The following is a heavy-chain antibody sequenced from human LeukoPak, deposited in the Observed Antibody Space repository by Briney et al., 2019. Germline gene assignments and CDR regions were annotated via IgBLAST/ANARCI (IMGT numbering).Heavy chain of an antibody. D-gene: IGHD3-22*01. V-gene: IGHV1-69*13. CDR1: GYTFTSYG. CDR2: IIPIFGTA. J-gene: IGHJ4*02. Sequence: SVKVSCKASGYTFTSYGISWVRQAPGQGLEWMGGIIPIFGTANYAQKFQGRVTITADESTSTAYMELSSLRSEDTAVYYCARGYYYDSSGYWYLDYWGQGTLVTVSS. CDR3: ARGYYYDSSGYWYLDY.